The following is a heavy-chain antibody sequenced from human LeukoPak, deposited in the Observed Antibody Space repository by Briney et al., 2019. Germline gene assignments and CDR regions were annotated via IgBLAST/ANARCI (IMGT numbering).Heavy chain of an antibody. D-gene: IGHD3-10*01. CDR3: AKDLGYGSGSYYNGGVVDY. Sequence: PGGSLRLSCVASGFTFSSYAMSWVRQAPGKGLEWVSAISGSGGSTYYADSVKGRFTISRDNSKNTVYLQMNSLRAEDTAVYYCAKDLGYGSGSYYNGGVVDYWGQGTLVTVSS. V-gene: IGHV3-23*01. CDR1: GFTFSSYA. CDR2: ISGSGGST. J-gene: IGHJ4*02.